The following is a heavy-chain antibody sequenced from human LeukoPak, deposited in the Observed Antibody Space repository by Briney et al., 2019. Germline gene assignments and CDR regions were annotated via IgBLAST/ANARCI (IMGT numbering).Heavy chain of an antibody. Sequence: ASVKVSCKASGYTFTGYYMHWVRQAPGQGLEWMGWINPNSGGTNYAQKFQGRVTMTRDTSISTAYMELSRLRSDDTAVYYCAGGCSGGNCQYYYGMDVWGQGTTVTVSS. D-gene: IGHD2-15*01. V-gene: IGHV1-2*02. CDR3: AGGCSGGNCQYYYGMDV. CDR2: INPNSGGT. J-gene: IGHJ6*02. CDR1: GYTFTGYY.